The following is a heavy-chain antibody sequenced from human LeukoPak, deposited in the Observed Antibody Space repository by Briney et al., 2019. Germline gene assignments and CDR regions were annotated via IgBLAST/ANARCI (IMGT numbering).Heavy chain of an antibody. CDR3: ASKGLSIFGVVTNYYYYYGMDV. Sequence: SETLSLTCAVYGGSFSGYYWSWIRQPPGKGLEWIGEINHGGSTNYNPSLKSRVTISVDTSKNQFSLKLSSVTAADTAVYYCASKGLSIFGVVTNYYYYYGMDVWGQGTTVTVSS. D-gene: IGHD3-3*01. CDR2: INHGGST. V-gene: IGHV4-34*01. J-gene: IGHJ6*02. CDR1: GGSFSGYY.